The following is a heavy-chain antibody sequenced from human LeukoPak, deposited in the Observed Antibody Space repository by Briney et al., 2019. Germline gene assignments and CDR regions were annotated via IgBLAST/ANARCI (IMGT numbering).Heavy chain of an antibody. CDR3: AREYYYDSSGYTNYYYGMDV. V-gene: IGHV3-48*03. D-gene: IGHD3-22*01. Sequence: GGSLRLSCSVSGFTFSTYVMHWVRQAPGKGLEWVSYISSSGSTIYYADSVKGRFTISRDNAKNSLYLQMNSLRAEDTAVYYCAREYYYDSSGYTNYYYGMDVWGQGTTVTVSS. CDR1: GFTFSTYV. CDR2: ISSSGSTI. J-gene: IGHJ6*02.